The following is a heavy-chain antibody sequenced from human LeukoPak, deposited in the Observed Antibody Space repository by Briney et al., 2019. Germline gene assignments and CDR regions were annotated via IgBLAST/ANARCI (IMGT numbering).Heavy chain of an antibody. CDR1: GFTFSSYG. CDR3: AKDRYSSGWANRYYFDY. Sequence: GVSLRLSCAASGFTFSSYGMHWVRQGPGKGLEWVAFIRYDGSNKYYADSVKGRFTISRDNSKNTLYLQMNSLRAEDTAVYYCAKDRYSSGWANRYYFDYWGQGTLVTVST. J-gene: IGHJ4*02. CDR2: IRYDGSNK. V-gene: IGHV3-30*02. D-gene: IGHD6-19*01.